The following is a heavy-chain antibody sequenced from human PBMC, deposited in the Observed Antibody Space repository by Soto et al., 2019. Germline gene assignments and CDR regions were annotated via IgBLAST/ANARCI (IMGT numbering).Heavy chain of an antibody. J-gene: IGHJ4*02. D-gene: IGHD3-16*02. CDR2: MNPNSGNT. CDR3: ARVLEDDYVWGSYRYFDY. CDR1: GYTFTSYD. Sequence: ASVKVSCKASGYTFTSYDINWVRQATGQGLEWMGWMNPNSGNTGYAQKFQGRVTMTRNTSISTAYMELSSLRSEDTGVYYCARVLEDDYVWGSYRYFDYWGQGTLVTVSS. V-gene: IGHV1-8*01.